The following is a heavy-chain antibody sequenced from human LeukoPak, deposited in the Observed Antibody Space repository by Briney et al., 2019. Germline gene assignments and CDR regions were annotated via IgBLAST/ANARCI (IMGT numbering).Heavy chain of an antibody. J-gene: IGHJ4*02. V-gene: IGHV3-74*01. CDR2: INSDVSST. CDR3: ANVAVAGPPDY. D-gene: IGHD6-19*01. CDR1: GFTLSSYW. Sequence: GGSLRLSCAASGFTLSSYWMHWVRQAPGKGLVWVSRINSDVSSTSYADSVKGRFTISRDNAKNTLYLQMNSLRAEDTSVYYCANVAVAGPPDYWGQGTLVTVSS.